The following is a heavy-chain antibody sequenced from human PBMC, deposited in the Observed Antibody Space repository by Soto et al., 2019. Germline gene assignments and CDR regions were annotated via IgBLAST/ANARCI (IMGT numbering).Heavy chain of an antibody. Sequence: SVKGCCRASGGTFSSYAISWVRQAPGQGLEWMGGIIPIFGTANYAQKFQGRVTITADESTSTAYMELSSLRSEDTAVYYCARGIVPAASIDYYGMDVWGQGTTVTVSS. D-gene: IGHD2-2*01. CDR3: ARGIVPAASIDYYGMDV. V-gene: IGHV1-69*13. CDR1: GGTFSSYA. J-gene: IGHJ6*02. CDR2: IIPIFGTA.